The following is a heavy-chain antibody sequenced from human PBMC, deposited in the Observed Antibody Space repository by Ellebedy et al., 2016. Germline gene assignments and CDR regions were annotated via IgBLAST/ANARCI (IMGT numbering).Heavy chain of an antibody. J-gene: IGHJ4*02. V-gene: IGHV4-39*07. Sequence: SETLSLXCTVSGGSISSSSYYWGWIRQPPGKGLEWIGSIYYSGSTYYNPSLKSRVTISVDTSKNQFSLKLSSVTAADRAVYYCASRGGDLALGGLGYWGQGTLVTVSS. D-gene: IGHD2-21*02. CDR3: ASRGGDLALGGLGY. CDR1: GGSISSSSYY. CDR2: IYYSGST.